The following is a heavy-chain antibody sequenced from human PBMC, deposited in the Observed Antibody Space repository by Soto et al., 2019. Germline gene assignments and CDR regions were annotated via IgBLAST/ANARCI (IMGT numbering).Heavy chain of an antibody. D-gene: IGHD6-19*01. CDR3: AKVDNGGWYGPHFNS. J-gene: IGHJ4*02. Sequence: GGSLRLSCEASGFTFSSYAMGWVRQAPEKGLEWVSTITGSGGNRYYADSVKGRFTISRDSSKNTLFLQMNGLRRDDTAVYYCAKVDNGGWYGPHFNSWGQGTLVTVSS. CDR2: ITGSGGNR. V-gene: IGHV3-23*01. CDR1: GFTFSSYA.